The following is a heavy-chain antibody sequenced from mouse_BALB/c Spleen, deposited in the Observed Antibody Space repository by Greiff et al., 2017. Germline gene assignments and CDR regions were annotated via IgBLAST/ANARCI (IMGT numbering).Heavy chain of an antibody. V-gene: IGHV7-1*02. CDR1: GFTFSDFY. CDR2: SRNKANDYTT. D-gene: IGHD2-1*01. CDR3: ARVQYGNYVWYFDV. Sequence: EVKVVESGGGLVQPGGSLRLSCATSGFTFSDFYMEWVRQPPGKRLEWIAASRNKANDYTTEYSASVKGRFIVSRDTSQSILYLQMNALRAEDTAIYYCARVQYGNYVWYFDVWGAGTTVTVSS. J-gene: IGHJ1*01.